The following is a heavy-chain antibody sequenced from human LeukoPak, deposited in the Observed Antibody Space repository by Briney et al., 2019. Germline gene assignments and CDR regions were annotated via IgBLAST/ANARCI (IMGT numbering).Heavy chain of an antibody. Sequence: PGGSLRLSCAVSGFPLSSYATSWVRQAPGKGLEWVSGISGSDGSTYYADSVKGRFTISRDNSRNTLYLQMNSLRGEDTAVYYCAKNIGGLDYWGQGTLVTVSS. V-gene: IGHV3-23*01. CDR2: ISGSDGST. D-gene: IGHD3-10*01. CDR1: GFPLSSYA. J-gene: IGHJ4*02. CDR3: AKNIGGLDY.